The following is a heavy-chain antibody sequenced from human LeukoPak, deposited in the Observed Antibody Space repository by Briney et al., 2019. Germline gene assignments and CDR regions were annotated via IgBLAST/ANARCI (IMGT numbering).Heavy chain of an antibody. CDR2: IRKKADGGTP. CDR1: GFTFGDYT. V-gene: IGHV3-49*01. CDR3: TKDPPTRY. Sequence: PGRSLRLSCTASGFTFGDYTITWIRQAPGKGLEWVGFIRKKADGGTPEYAASVKGRFIISRDGSKSIAYLQMNSLKTDDTAVYYCTKDPPTRYWGQGTLVSVSS. J-gene: IGHJ4*02. D-gene: IGHD1-26*01.